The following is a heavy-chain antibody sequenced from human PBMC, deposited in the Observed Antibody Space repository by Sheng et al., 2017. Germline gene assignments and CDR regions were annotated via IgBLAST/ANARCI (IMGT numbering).Heavy chain of an antibody. CDR2: IFYSGST. D-gene: IGHD5-12*01. CDR3: ARDQDVAATIYYFDY. J-gene: IGHJ4*03. Sequence: QLQLQESGPGLVKPSETLSLTCSVSGASIWRNNYYWGWIRQPPGKGLEWIGSIFYSGSTYYNPSLQSRVTISVDTSRNQFSLKLRSVTAADTAVYFCARDQDVAATIYYFDYVGPGMLVTVSS. V-gene: IGHV4-39*07. CDR1: GASIWRNNYY.